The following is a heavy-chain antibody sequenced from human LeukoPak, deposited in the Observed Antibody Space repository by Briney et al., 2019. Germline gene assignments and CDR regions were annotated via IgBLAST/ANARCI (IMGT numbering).Heavy chain of an antibody. V-gene: IGHV5-51*01. Sequence: GESLKISCKGSGYSFTSYWIGWVRQMPGKGLEWMGIIYPGDSDTRYSPSFQGQVTISADKSISTAYLQWSSLKASDTAMYYCARQKEDVAAAGTSYYYYYGMDVWGQGTTVTVSS. CDR1: GYSFTSYW. CDR2: IYPGDSDT. J-gene: IGHJ6*02. CDR3: ARQKEDVAAAGTSYYYYYGMDV. D-gene: IGHD6-13*01.